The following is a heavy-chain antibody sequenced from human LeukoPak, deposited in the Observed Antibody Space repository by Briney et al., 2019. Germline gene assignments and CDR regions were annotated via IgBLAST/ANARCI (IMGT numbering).Heavy chain of an antibody. CDR3: ARGRRTKTGTIHYFDY. CDR1: GYTFTGYY. V-gene: IGHV1-2*02. D-gene: IGHD1-1*01. Sequence: ASVKVSCKASGYTFTGYYMHWVRHAPGQGLEWMGWINPNSGGTNYAQKFQGRVTMTRDTSISTAYMELSSLRSDDTAVYYCARGRRTKTGTIHYFDYWGQGTLVTVSS. CDR2: INPNSGGT. J-gene: IGHJ4*02.